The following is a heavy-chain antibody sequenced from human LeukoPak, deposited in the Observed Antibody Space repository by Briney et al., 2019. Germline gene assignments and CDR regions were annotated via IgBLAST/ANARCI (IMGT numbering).Heavy chain of an antibody. J-gene: IGHJ6*02. CDR1: GGTFSSYA. Sequence: SVKVSCKASGGTFSSYAISWVRLAPRQGLEWMGGIIPIFGTTNYAQTFQGRVTITADESTSTAYMELSSLRSEDTAVYYCARAGYSNSSRDNYYYYYGMDVWGQGTTVTVSS. CDR3: ARAGYSNSSRDNYYYYYGMDV. D-gene: IGHD6-13*01. CDR2: IIPIFGTT. V-gene: IGHV1-69*13.